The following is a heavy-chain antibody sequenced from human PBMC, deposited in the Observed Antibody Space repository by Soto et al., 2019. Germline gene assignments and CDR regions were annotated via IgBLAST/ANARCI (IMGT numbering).Heavy chain of an antibody. D-gene: IGHD1-20*01. CDR2: IYWDDDK. V-gene: IGHV2-5*02. Sequence: QITLTESGPTLVKPTQTLTLTCTFSGFSLSTGGVGVGWIRQPPGKALEWLALIYWDDDKRYSLSLKSRVTITKDTSKNQVVLTMTNMDPVDTATYYCARRPSQGHFNWNPNWFHPWGQGPLVTVSS. CDR1: GFSLSTGGVG. J-gene: IGHJ5*02. CDR3: ARRPSQGHFNWNPNWFHP.